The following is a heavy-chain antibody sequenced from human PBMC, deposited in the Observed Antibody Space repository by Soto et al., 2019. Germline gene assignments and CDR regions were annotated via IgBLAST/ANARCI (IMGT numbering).Heavy chain of an antibody. CDR1: GFTFSTYA. J-gene: IGHJ4*02. D-gene: IGHD7-27*01. CDR2: ISGRDGST. CDR3: AKEVSLGSTVDLGY. V-gene: IGHV3-23*01. Sequence: PGGSLRLSCGASGFTFSTYAMSWVRQAPGKGLEWVSAISGRDGSTYYADSVRGRFTISRDNSMGTLYLQMKSLRVEDTAIYYCAKEVSLGSTVDLGYWGQGALVTVSS.